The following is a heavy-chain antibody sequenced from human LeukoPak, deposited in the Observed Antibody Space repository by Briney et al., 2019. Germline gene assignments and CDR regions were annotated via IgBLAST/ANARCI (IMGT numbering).Heavy chain of an antibody. CDR3: ATPYCGTISCLDVFDV. V-gene: IGHV4-31*03. CDR2: IYYSGST. D-gene: IGHD2-2*01. Sequence: PSQTLSLTCTISGVSLSSDKYYWSWIRQRPGKGLEWIGHIYYSGSTSFNPSLKSRVSMSVDASKSQFSPKLTSVTAADTAVYYCATPYCGTISCLDVFDVWGQGTVVTVSS. J-gene: IGHJ3*01. CDR1: GVSLSSDKYY.